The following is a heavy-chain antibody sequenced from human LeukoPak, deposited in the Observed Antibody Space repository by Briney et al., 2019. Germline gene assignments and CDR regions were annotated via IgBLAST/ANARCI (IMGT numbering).Heavy chain of an antibody. Sequence: SVKDSCKASGGTFSSYAISWVRQAPGQGLEWMGGIIPIFGTANYAQKFQGRVTITADESTSTAYMELSSLRSEDTAVYYCATVSSRYSDYEDDYWGQGTLVTVSS. J-gene: IGHJ4*02. D-gene: IGHD5-12*01. V-gene: IGHV1-69*13. CDR2: IIPIFGTA. CDR1: GGTFSSYA. CDR3: ATVSSRYSDYEDDY.